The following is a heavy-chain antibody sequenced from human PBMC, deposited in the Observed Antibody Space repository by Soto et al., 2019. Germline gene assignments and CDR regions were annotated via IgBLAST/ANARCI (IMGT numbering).Heavy chain of an antibody. Sequence: QVQLVQSGAEVKKPGSSVKVSCKASGGTFSSYAISWVRQDPGQGLEWMGGSIPIFGTANYAQKFQGKVTIAADESTSTAYMELSSLRSEDTAVYYCARVGVDTATGDDYWGQGTLVTVSS. CDR2: SIPIFGTA. D-gene: IGHD5-18*01. V-gene: IGHV1-69*12. CDR3: ARVGVDTATGDDY. J-gene: IGHJ4*02. CDR1: GGTFSSYA.